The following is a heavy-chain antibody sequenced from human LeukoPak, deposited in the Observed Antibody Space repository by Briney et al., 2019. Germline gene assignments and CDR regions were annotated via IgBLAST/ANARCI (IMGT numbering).Heavy chain of an antibody. V-gene: IGHV3-21*01. CDR1: GFTFSTYS. CDR3: VRDFNTVTTAYLQH. Sequence: GGSLRLSCVASGFTFSTYSMNWVRQAPGKGLEWVSSISSSSRHRYYADSVKGRFTISRDDAKNSVHLQMNSLRAEETAVYYCVRDFNTVTTAYLQHWGQGTLVTVSS. CDR2: ISSSSRHR. D-gene: IGHD4-17*01. J-gene: IGHJ1*01.